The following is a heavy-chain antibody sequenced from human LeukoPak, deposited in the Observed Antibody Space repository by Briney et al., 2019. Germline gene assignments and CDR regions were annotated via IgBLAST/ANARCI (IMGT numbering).Heavy chain of an antibody. J-gene: IGHJ6*02. Sequence: SETLSLTCTVSGGSISSSSYYWGWIRQPPGKGLEWIGSIYYSGSTNYNPSLKSRVTISVDTSKNQFSLKLSSVTAADTAVYYCARLRYYDSRADDYYYGMDVWGQGTTVTVSS. CDR1: GGSISSSSYY. CDR2: IYYSGST. CDR3: ARLRYYDSRADDYYYGMDV. V-gene: IGHV4-39*07. D-gene: IGHD3-22*01.